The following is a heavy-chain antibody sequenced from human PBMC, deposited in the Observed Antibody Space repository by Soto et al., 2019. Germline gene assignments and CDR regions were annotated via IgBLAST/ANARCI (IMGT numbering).Heavy chain of an antibody. Sequence: GESLKISCKGSGYSFTSYWISWVRQMPWKGLEWMGRIDPSDSYTNYSPSFQGHVTISADKSISTAYLQWSSLKASDTAMYYCARHPYGSGSYTSYYYYGMDVWGQGTTVTVSS. J-gene: IGHJ6*02. CDR3: ARHPYGSGSYTSYYYYGMDV. CDR1: GYSFTSYW. D-gene: IGHD3-10*01. CDR2: IDPSDSYT. V-gene: IGHV5-10-1*01.